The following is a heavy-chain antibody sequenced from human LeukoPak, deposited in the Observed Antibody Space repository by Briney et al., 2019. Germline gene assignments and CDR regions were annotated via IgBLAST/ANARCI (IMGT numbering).Heavy chain of an antibody. V-gene: IGHV3-23*01. CDR2: ISDSGDST. CDR1: GFTFSSYS. D-gene: IGHD5-18*01. J-gene: IGHJ4*02. Sequence: GGSLRLSCAAAGFTFSSYSMTWVRQTPGKGLEWVSGISDSGDSTYYADSVKGRFTISRDNAKNSLYLQMNSLRAEDTALYYCARDADVDTAMVFFDYWGQGTLVTVSS. CDR3: ARDADVDTAMVFFDY.